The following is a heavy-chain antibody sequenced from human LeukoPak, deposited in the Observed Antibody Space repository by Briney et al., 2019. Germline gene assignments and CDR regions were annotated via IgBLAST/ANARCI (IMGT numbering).Heavy chain of an antibody. CDR3: VKGHGEEVTGDFDF. CDR1: GFTFSRYA. D-gene: IGHD3-10*01. CDR2: ISGSGLST. Sequence: QTGGSLRLSCAASGFTFSRYAMTWVRQAPGKGLEWVSAISGSGLSTYYADSVKARFPVSRDNSRETLFLHMNSLRVEDTALYYCVKGHGEEVTGDFDFWGQGTLVTVSS. J-gene: IGHJ4*02. V-gene: IGHV3-23*01.